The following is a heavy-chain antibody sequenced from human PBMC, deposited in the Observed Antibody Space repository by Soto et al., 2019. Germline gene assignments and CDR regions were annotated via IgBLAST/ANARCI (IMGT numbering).Heavy chain of an antibody. V-gene: IGHV3-30-3*01. CDR1: GFTFSSYA. J-gene: IGHJ4*02. CDR3: ARDSHYYDSSGYYFDY. D-gene: IGHD3-22*01. Sequence: QVQLVESGGGVVQPGRSLRLSCAASGFTFSSYAMHWVRQAPGKGLEWVAVISYDGSNKYYADSVKGRFTISRENSKNTLYLQMNSLRAEDTAVYYCARDSHYYDSSGYYFDYWGQGTLVTVSS. CDR2: ISYDGSNK.